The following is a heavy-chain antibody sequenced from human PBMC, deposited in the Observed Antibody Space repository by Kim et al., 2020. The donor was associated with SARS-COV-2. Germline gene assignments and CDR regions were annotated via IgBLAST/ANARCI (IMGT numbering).Heavy chain of an antibody. V-gene: IGHV1-2*02. Sequence: ASVKVSCKASGYTFTGSYMHWVRQAPGQGLEWMGWINPHTGRTNYAQKFQGRVTMTMDTSINTAYMELDSLTSDDTAVYYCARSSGSYYGLVGYWGQGTLVTGSS. J-gene: IGHJ4*02. D-gene: IGHD3-10*01. CDR3: ARSSGSYYGLVGY. CDR2: INPHTGRT. CDR1: GYTFTGSY.